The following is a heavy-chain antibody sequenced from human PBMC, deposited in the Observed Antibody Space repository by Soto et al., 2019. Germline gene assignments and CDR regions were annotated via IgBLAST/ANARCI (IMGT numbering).Heavy chain of an antibody. Sequence: GGSLRLSCAASGFTFSSYSMNWVRQAPGKGLEWVSGISWNSGSIGYADSVKGRFTISRDNAKNSLYLQMNSLRAEDTALYYCAKSAHADYYYYMDVWGKGTTVTVSS. D-gene: IGHD2-8*01. CDR1: GFTFSSYS. V-gene: IGHV3-9*01. CDR3: AKSAHADYYYYMDV. CDR2: ISWNSGSI. J-gene: IGHJ6*03.